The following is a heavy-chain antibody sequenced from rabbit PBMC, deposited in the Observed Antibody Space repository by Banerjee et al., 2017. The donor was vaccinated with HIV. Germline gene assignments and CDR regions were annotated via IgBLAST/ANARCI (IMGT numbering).Heavy chain of an antibody. Sequence: QSLEESGGGLVKPGASLTLTCKASGFDFSSGYDMCWVRQAPGKGLEWIACIYASSSGNTYYASWAKGRFTISKTSSTTVTLQMTSLTAADTATYFCARASSSGLNGMDLWGPGTLVTVS. D-gene: IGHD1-1*01. J-gene: IGHJ6*01. V-gene: IGHV1S40*01. CDR2: IYASSSGNT. CDR1: GFDFSSGYD. CDR3: ARASSSGLNGMDL.